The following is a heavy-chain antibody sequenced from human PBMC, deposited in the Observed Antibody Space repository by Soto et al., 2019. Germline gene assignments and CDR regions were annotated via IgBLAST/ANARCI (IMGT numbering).Heavy chain of an antibody. J-gene: IGHJ4*02. Sequence: WGSLRLSCAASGFTFSSYAMSWVRQAPGKGLEWVSAISGSGGSTYYADSVKGRFTISRDNSKNTLYLQMNSLRAEDTAVYYCAKYSRWLRLDFLAYYDYWGQGTLVTVSS. CDR2: ISGSGGST. CDR1: GFTFSSYA. D-gene: IGHD5-12*01. V-gene: IGHV3-23*01. CDR3: AKYSRWLRLDFLAYYDY.